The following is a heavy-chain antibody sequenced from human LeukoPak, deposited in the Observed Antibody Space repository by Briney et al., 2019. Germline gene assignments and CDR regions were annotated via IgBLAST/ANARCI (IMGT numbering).Heavy chain of an antibody. Sequence: SETLSLTCTVSGGSISSYYWSWIRQPPGKGLEWIGYIYYSGSTNYNPSLKSRVTISVDTSKNQFSLKLSSVTAADTAVYYCARLSSSFGSDIDYRGQGTLVTVSS. CDR3: ARLSSSFGSDIDY. CDR2: IYYSGST. CDR1: GGSISSYY. V-gene: IGHV4-59*01. D-gene: IGHD6-6*01. J-gene: IGHJ4*02.